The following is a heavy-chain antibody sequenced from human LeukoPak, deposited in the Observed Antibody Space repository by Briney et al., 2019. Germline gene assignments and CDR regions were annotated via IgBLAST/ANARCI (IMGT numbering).Heavy chain of an antibody. Sequence: SETLSLTCAVYGGSLRADSWSWIRQPPGKGLEWIGDIHPGGSTKYNPSLESRVTISVDTSKNQFSLRLTSVTAADTAVYYCARAPDRIRFDPWGQGALVTGSS. V-gene: IGHV4-34*01. J-gene: IGHJ5*02. CDR2: IHPGGST. CDR1: GGSLRADS. D-gene: IGHD1-14*01. CDR3: ARAPDRIRFDP.